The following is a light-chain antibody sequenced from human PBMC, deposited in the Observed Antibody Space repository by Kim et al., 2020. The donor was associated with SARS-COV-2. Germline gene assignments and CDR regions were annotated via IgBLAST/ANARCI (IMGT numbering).Light chain of an antibody. CDR2: YDS. V-gene: IGLV3-21*04. CDR3: QVWDSSSDHVV. CDR1: NIGSKS. Sequence: APGKTARITCGGNNIGSKSVHWYQQKPGQAPVLVIYYDSDRPSGIPERFSGSNSGNTATLTISRVEAGEEADYYCQVWDSSSDHVVFGGGTKLTVL. J-gene: IGLJ2*01.